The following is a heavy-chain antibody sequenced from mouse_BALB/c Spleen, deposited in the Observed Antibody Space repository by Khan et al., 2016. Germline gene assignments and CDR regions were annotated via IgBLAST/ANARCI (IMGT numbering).Heavy chain of an antibody. D-gene: IGHD1-1*02. CDR1: GYNFTNYW. CDR3: ARRGGNEYYAMDD. Sequence: VQLQESGAELVRPGTSVKMSCKAAGYNFTNYWIGWVKQRPGHGLEWIGDIYPGGDYTEYNEKFKGKATLTADTSSTTVYMQFSSLTSEDSAIHYCARRGGNEYYAMDDWGQGTSVTVSS. V-gene: IGHV1-63*02. J-gene: IGHJ4*01. CDR2: IYPGGDYT.